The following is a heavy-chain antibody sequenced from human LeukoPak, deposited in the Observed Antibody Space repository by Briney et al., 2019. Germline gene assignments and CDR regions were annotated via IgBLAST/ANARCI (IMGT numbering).Heavy chain of an antibody. CDR1: GGSISSSNW. CDR3: ARGDDFWSGYYYYYMDV. D-gene: IGHD3-3*01. CDR2: IYHSGST. J-gene: IGHJ6*03. Sequence: PSGTLSLTCAVSGGSISSSNWWSWVRQPPGKGLEWIGEIYHSGSTYYNPSLKSRVTISIDTSKNQFSLKLSSVTAADTAVYYCARGDDFWSGYYYYYMDVWGKGTTVTVSS. V-gene: IGHV4-4*02.